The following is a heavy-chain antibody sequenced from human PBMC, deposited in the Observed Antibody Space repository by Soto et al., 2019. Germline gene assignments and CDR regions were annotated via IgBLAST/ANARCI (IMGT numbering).Heavy chain of an antibody. V-gene: IGHV4-34*01. J-gene: IGHJ5*02. D-gene: IGHD3-22*01. CDR3: ARELSYYYDSSGGDWFDP. Sequence: PSETLSLTCAVSGASLSGNIWTWIRQSPEKGLEWIGEINHRGDTHYNPSLKSRVTISVDKSKNQFSLKLSSVTAADTAVYYCARELSYYYDSSGGDWFDPWGQGTLVTVSS. CDR2: INHRGDT. CDR1: GASLSGNI.